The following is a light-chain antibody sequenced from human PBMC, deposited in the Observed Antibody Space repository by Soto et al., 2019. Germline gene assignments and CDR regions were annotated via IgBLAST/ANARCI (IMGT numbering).Light chain of an antibody. CDR2: GAS. J-gene: IGKJ1*01. Sequence: EVVLTQSPATLSVSPGDRATLSCRASQSVSRNLAWYQQKPGQAPRLLIYGASTRATGVPARFSGSGSATKFTLTIASLQPDDFATYYCQQYETFSGTFGPGTKVEI. V-gene: IGKV3-15*01. CDR3: QQYETFSGT. CDR1: QSVSRN.